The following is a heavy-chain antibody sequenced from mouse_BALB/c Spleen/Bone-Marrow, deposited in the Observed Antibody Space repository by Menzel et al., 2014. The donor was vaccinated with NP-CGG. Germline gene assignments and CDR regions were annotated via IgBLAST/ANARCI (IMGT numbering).Heavy chain of an antibody. CDR3: ARWLLLDY. CDR1: GYTFTSYW. Sequence: LQQSGSELVRPGASVKLSCKASGYTFTSYWMHWVKQRPGQGLEWIGNIYPGTGSTNYDEKFKTKATLTVDTSSSTAYIQLSSLTSEDSAVYYCARWLLLDYWGQGTTLTVSP. D-gene: IGHD2-3*01. CDR2: IYPGTGST. V-gene: IGHV1S22*01. J-gene: IGHJ2*01.